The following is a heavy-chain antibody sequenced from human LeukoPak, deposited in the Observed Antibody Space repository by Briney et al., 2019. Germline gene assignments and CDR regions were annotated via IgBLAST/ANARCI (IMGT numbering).Heavy chain of an antibody. V-gene: IGHV4-30-4*01. D-gene: IGHD2-2*01. Sequence: SESLSLTCTVSGGSISSGDYYWSWIRQAPGKGLEWIGYIYYSGSTYYNPSLKSRVTISVDTSKNQFSLKLSSVTAADTAVYYCARAITSCYLSDWGQGTLVTVSS. CDR1: GGSISSGDYY. J-gene: IGHJ4*02. CDR2: IYYSGST. CDR3: ARAITSCYLSD.